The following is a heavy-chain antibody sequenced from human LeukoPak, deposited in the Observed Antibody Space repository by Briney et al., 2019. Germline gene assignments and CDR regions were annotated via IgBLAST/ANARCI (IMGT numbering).Heavy chain of an antibody. J-gene: IGHJ4*02. CDR1: GYTLTELS. Sequence: ASVKVSCKVSGYTLTELSMHWVRQAPGKGLEWMGGFDPEDGETIYAQKFQGRVTTTEDTSTDTAYMELSSLRSEDTAVYYCATVKYYDILTGYYSSPYYFDYWGQGTLVTVSS. CDR3: ATVKYYDILTGYYSSPYYFDY. CDR2: FDPEDGET. D-gene: IGHD3-9*01. V-gene: IGHV1-24*01.